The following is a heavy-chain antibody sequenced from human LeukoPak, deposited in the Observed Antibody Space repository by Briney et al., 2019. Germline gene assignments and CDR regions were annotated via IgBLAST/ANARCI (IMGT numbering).Heavy chain of an antibody. CDR1: GGSISSSSYY. CDR2: LYYSGST. Sequence: SETLSLTCTVSGGSISSSSYYWGWVRQPPGKGLEWIGSLYYSGSTYYNPSLKSRVTISVDRSKNQFALRLSSVTAADTAVYYCARVAAAAGTFFIDYYYYMDVWGKGTTATVSS. V-gene: IGHV4-39*06. D-gene: IGHD6-13*01. CDR3: ARVAAAAGTFFIDYYYYMDV. J-gene: IGHJ6*03.